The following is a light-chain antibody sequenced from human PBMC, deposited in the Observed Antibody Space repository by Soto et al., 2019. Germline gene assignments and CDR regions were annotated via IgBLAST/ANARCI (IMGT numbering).Light chain of an antibody. J-gene: IGLJ1*01. V-gene: IGLV2-14*01. CDR2: DVS. Sequence: QSALTQPASVSGSPGQSITISCTGTSSDVGGYNYVSWYQHHPGKAPKLMIYDVSNRPSGVSNRFSGSKSDNTASLTISWLQAEDEADYYCNSYTSSSTLLYVFGTGTKVTVL. CDR1: SSDVGGYNY. CDR3: NSYTSSSTLLYV.